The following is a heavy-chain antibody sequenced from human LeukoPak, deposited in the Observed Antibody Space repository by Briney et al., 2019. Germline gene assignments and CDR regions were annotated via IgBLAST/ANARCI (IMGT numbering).Heavy chain of an antibody. J-gene: IGHJ4*02. V-gene: IGHV3-21*01. CDR1: GFTFSSYS. D-gene: IGHD5-18*01. Sequence: GGSLRLSCAASGFTFSSYSMNWVRQAPGKGLEWVSSISSSSSYIYYADSVKGRFTISRDNAKNSLYLQMNSLRAEDTAVYYCARVVLGGYSYGYPYYFDYWGQGTLVTVSS. CDR3: ARVVLGGYSYGYPYYFDY. CDR2: ISSSSSYI.